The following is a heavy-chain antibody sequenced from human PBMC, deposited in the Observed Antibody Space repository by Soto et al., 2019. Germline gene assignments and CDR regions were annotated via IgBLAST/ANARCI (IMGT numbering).Heavy chain of an antibody. Sequence: ASVKVSCKASGYTFITYDINWVRQAPGQGLEGMGSTNTSHRNASYAQNFQGRFTMTTNLSISTVYMELPSLKSNDTPVYFCARSPERSGPHYFDSWGQGTLVTVSS. CDR3: ARSPERSGPHYFDS. D-gene: IGHD1-1*01. CDR2: TNTSHRNA. CDR1: GYTFITYD. J-gene: IGHJ4*02. V-gene: IGHV1-8*01.